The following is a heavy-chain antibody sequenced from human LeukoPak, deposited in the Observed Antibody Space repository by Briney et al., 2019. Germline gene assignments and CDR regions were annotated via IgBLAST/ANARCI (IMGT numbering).Heavy chain of an antibody. D-gene: IGHD3-3*01. CDR2: INHSGST. V-gene: IGHV4-34*01. Sequence: PSETLSLTCAVYGGSFSGYYWSWIRQPPGKGLEWIGEINHSGSTNYNPSLKSRVTISVDASKNQDSLKLSSVTAADTAVYYCARVQYYDFWSGYSALYYYGMDVWGQGTTVTVSS. CDR3: ARVQYYDFWSGYSALYYYGMDV. J-gene: IGHJ6*02. CDR1: GGSFSGYY.